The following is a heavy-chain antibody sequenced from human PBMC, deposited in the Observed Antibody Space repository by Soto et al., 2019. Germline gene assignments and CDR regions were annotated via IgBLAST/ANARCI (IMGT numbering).Heavy chain of an antibody. D-gene: IGHD3-3*01. V-gene: IGHV1-3*01. CDR2: FIVGSGNT. CDR3: ARLIFWSGVICDPLNI. CDR1: DYRFTSLT. Sequence: QVQLVQSGAEVKKPGASVNVSCKASDYRFTSLTIPWVRQAPGQRLEWMGLFIVGSGNTRYSQNFQGRLPMTRDTPASTVYMDLSSLRSADTAGYYCARLIFWSGVICDPLNIWAEGTTVTVSS. J-gene: IGHJ3*02.